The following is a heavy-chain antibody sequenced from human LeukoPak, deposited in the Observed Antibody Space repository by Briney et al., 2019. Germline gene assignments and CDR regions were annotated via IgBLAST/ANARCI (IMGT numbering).Heavy chain of an antibody. CDR3: ARVQHNLASTYYFDY. CDR1: GFTSSDYY. D-gene: IGHD5-24*01. Sequence: PGGSLRLSCAASGFTSSDYYMSWIRQAPGKGLEWVSYISNSGTTIYYADSVKGQFTISRDNAKNSLYLRMNSLRAEDTAVYYCARVQHNLASTYYFDYWGQGILVTVSS. CDR2: ISNSGTTI. V-gene: IGHV3-11*01. J-gene: IGHJ4*02.